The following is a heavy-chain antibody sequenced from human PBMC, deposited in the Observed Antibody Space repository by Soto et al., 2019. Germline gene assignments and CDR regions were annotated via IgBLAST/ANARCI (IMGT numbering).Heavy chain of an antibody. D-gene: IGHD1-26*01. CDR1: GGTFSSYA. J-gene: IGHJ4*02. Sequence: SVKVSCKASGGTFSSYAISWVRQAPGQGLEWMGGIIPIFGTANYAQKFQGRVTITEDKSTSTAYMELSSLRSEDTAVYYCARDFSGELRYFDYWGQGTLVTVSS. CDR3: ARDFSGELRYFDY. CDR2: IIPIFGTA. V-gene: IGHV1-69*06.